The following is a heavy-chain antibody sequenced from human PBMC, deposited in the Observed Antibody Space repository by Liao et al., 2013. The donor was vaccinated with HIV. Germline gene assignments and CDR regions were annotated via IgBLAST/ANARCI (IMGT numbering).Heavy chain of an antibody. V-gene: IGHV4-61*02. J-gene: IGHJ4*02. CDR3: ARGGGGAFXGGDCYWAY. Sequence: QVQLQESGPGLMKPSQTLSLTCTVSGGSISSGSYYWTWIRQPAGKGLEWIGRIHTSGSTNYNPSLKSRVTISVDTSKNQFSLKLNSVTAADTAIYFCARGGGGAFXGGDCYWAYWGRGTLVTVSS. CDR2: IHTSGST. D-gene: IGHD2-21*01. CDR1: GGSISSGSYY.